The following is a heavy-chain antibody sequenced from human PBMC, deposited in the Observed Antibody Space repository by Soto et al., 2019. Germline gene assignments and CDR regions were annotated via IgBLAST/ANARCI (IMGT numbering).Heavy chain of an antibody. Sequence: GGSLRLSCAASGVTFSSYAMHWVRQAPGKGLEWVAVISYDGSNKYYADSVKGRFTISRDNSKNTLYPQMNSLRAEDTAVYYCASLRGVRELLDYYGMDVWGQGTTVTVSS. V-gene: IGHV3-30-3*01. D-gene: IGHD1-26*01. CDR2: ISYDGSNK. CDR3: ASLRGVRELLDYYGMDV. CDR1: GVTFSSYA. J-gene: IGHJ6*02.